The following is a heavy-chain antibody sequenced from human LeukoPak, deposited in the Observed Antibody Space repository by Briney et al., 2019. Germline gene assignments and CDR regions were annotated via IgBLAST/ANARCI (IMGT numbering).Heavy chain of an antibody. D-gene: IGHD1-26*01. V-gene: IGHV3-21*01. CDR1: GFTFSSYS. CDR3: ARVRYSGSYYWDDY. J-gene: IGHJ4*02. Sequence: GGSLRLSCAASGFTFSSYSMNWVRQAPGKGLEWVSSIRSSNTYIYYADSVKGRFTISRDNAKNSLYLQMNNLRAEDTAVYYCARVRYSGSYYWDDYWGQGTLVTVSS. CDR2: IRSSNTYI.